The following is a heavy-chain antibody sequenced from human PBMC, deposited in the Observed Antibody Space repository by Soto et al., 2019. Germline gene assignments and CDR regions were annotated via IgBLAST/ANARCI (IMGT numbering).Heavy chain of an antibody. Sequence: GGSLRLSCAASGFTFDDYAMHWVRQAPGKGLEWVSGISWNSGSIGYADSVKGRFTISRDNAKNSLYLQMNSLRAEDTALYYCAKVSEPYSSSWVLFDYWGQGTLVTVSS. J-gene: IGHJ4*02. D-gene: IGHD6-13*01. CDR2: ISWNSGSI. V-gene: IGHV3-9*01. CDR1: GFTFDDYA. CDR3: AKVSEPYSSSWVLFDY.